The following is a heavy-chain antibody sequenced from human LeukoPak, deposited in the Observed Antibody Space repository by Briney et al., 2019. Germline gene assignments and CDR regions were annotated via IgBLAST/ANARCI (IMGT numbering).Heavy chain of an antibody. CDR2: ISGRGVST. CDR3: AKAASGNWNDVSDY. J-gene: IGHJ4*02. D-gene: IGHD1-20*01. Sequence: GGSLRLSCAASGFTFSTYAMSWVRQAPGKGLEWVPAISGRGVSTSYADSVRGRFTISRDNSKNTLYLQTNSLRAEDTAVYYCAKAASGNWNDVSDYWGQGTLVTVSS. V-gene: IGHV3-23*01. CDR1: GFTFSTYA.